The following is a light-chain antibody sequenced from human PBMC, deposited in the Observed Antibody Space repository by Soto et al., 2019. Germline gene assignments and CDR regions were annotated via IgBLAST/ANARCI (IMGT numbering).Light chain of an antibody. V-gene: IGLV2-8*01. J-gene: IGLJ2*01. CDR3: SSYAGSNIYVV. Sequence: QSALTQPPSASGSPGQSVTISCTGTRSDVGGYNYVSWYQHHPGKAPKLMLYEVSTRPSGVPDRFSGSKSGNTASLTVSGLQAEDEADYYCSSYAGSNIYVVFGGGTKLTVL. CDR2: EVS. CDR1: RSDVGGYNY.